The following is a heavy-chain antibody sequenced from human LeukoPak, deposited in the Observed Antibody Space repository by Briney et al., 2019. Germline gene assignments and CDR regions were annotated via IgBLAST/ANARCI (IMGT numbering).Heavy chain of an antibody. CDR3: ARGIGPPRVDY. CDR2: INHSGST. CDR1: GGSFSGYY. V-gene: IGHV4-34*01. J-gene: IGHJ4*02. Sequence: SETLSLTCAVYGGSFSGYYWSWIRQPPGKGLEWIGEINHSGSTNYNPSLKSRVTISVDTSKNQFSLKLSSVTAADTAVYYCARGIGPPRVDYWGQGTLVTDSS.